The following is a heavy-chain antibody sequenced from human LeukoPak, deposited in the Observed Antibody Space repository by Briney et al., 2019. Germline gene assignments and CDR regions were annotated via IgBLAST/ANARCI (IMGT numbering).Heavy chain of an antibody. D-gene: IGHD5-18*01. CDR1: GYTFTSYG. CDR2: ISAYNGNT. Sequence: ASVKVSCKASGYTFTSYGISWVRQAPGQGLEWMGWISAYNGNTNYAQKLQGRVTMTTDTSTSTAYMELRSLRSDNTAVYYCARASDVDKALGYWGQGTLVTVSS. CDR3: ARASDVDKALGY. J-gene: IGHJ4*02. V-gene: IGHV1-18*01.